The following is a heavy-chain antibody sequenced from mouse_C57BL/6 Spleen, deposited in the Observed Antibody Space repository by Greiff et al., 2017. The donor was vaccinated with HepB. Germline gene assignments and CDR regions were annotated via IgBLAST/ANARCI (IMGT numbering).Heavy chain of an antibody. CDR1: GFTFSSYA. CDR3: ARENYGSSHFDY. D-gene: IGHD1-1*01. CDR2: ISDGGSYT. Sequence: EVHLVESGGGLVKPGGSLKLSCAASGFTFSSYAMSWVRQTPEKRLEWVATISDGGSYTYYPDNVKGRFTISRDNAKNNLYLQMSHLKSEDTAMYYCARENYGSSHFDYWGQGTTLTVSS. J-gene: IGHJ2*01. V-gene: IGHV5-4*01.